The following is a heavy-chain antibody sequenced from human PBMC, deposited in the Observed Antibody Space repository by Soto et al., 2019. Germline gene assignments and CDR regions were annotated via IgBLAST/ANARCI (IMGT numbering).Heavy chain of an antibody. CDR1: GFTFSSYS. CDR2: ISGSGGST. D-gene: IGHD5-12*01. J-gene: IGHJ4*02. V-gene: IGHV3-23*04. CDR3: AKGGDSGYDLYYFDY. Sequence: EVQLVESGGGLVKPGGSLRLSCAASGFTFSSYSMNWVRQAPGKGLEWVSAISGSGGSTYYADSVKGRFTISRDNSKNTLYLQMNSLRAEDTAVYYCAKGGDSGYDLYYFDYWGQGTLVTVSS.